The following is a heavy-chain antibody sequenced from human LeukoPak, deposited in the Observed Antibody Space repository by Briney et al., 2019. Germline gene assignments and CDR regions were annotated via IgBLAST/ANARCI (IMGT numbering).Heavy chain of an antibody. CDR3: ARGFPHYDSSGYYYEPNWYEYFQH. V-gene: IGHV4-59*12. CDR1: GGSISSYY. CDR2: IYYSGST. D-gene: IGHD3-22*01. J-gene: IGHJ1*01. Sequence: SETLSLTCTVSGGSISSYYWSWIRQPPGKGLEWIGYIYYSGSTNYNPSLKSRVTISVDTSKNQFSLKLSSVTAADTAVYYCARGFPHYDSSGYYYEPNWYEYFQHWGQGTLVTVSS.